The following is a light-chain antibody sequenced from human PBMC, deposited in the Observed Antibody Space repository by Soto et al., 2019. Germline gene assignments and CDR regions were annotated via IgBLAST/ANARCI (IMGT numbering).Light chain of an antibody. CDR1: QSVSSSY. CDR2: GAS. V-gene: IGKV3-20*01. Sequence: EIVLKQSPGTLSLSPGERATLSCRASQSVSSSYLAWYQQKPGQAPRLLIYGASSRATGIPDRFSGSASGTDFTLTISRLEPEDFAVYYGQQYGSSQGLTFGGGTKVEIK. J-gene: IGKJ4*01. CDR3: QQYGSSQGLT.